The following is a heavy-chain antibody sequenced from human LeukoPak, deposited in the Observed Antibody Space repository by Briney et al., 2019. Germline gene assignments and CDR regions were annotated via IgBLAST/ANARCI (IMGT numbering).Heavy chain of an antibody. Sequence: GESLKISCKGSGSSFTSYWIGRVRQMPGKGLEWMGIIYPGDSDTRYSPSFQGQVTISADKSISTAYLQWSSLKASDTAMYYCARPPRDSSGRRDAFDIWGQGTMVTVSS. V-gene: IGHV5-51*01. CDR1: GSSFTSYW. J-gene: IGHJ3*02. D-gene: IGHD3-22*01. CDR3: ARPPRDSSGRRDAFDI. CDR2: IYPGDSDT.